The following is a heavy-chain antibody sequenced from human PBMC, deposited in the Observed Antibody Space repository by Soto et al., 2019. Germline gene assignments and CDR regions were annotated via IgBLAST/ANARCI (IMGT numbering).Heavy chain of an antibody. J-gene: IGHJ4*02. CDR3: AKRLLRGTTLSVLDY. CDR2: LSYDGSKE. V-gene: IGHV3-30*18. D-gene: IGHD4-17*01. Sequence: GGSLRLSCAASGFTFSSFGMHWVRQAPGKGLEWVARLSYDGSKEYYADSVKGRFSVSRDNSKNTLYLQMNSLRVEDTAVYFCAKRLLRGTTLSVLDYWGRGTLVTVSS. CDR1: GFTFSSFG.